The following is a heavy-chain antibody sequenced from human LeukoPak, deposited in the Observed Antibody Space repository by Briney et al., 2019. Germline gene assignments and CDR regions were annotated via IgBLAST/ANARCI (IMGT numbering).Heavy chain of an antibody. J-gene: IGHJ4*02. CDR1: GFTFSSYA. D-gene: IGHD6-13*01. Sequence: PGGSLRLSCAAPGFTFSSYAMHWVRQAPGKGLEYVSAISSNGGSTYYANSVKGRFTISRDNSKNTLYLQMGSLRAEDMAVYYCARYSSSWYSLDYWGQGTLVTVSS. CDR3: ARYSSSWYSLDY. V-gene: IGHV3-64*01. CDR2: ISSNGGST.